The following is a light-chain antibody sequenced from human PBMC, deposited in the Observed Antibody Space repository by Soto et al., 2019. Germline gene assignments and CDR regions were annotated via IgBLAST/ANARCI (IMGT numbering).Light chain of an antibody. CDR1: QSISDW. J-gene: IGKJ1*01. Sequence: DIQMTQSPSTLSASVGDRVTITCRASQSISDWLAWYQQKPGKAPKLLIYKASSLESGVPSRFSGSGSGTAFTLTISSLEPDDFAAYCCQRYNSYSRSFGQGTKVEV. CDR3: QRYNSYSRS. CDR2: KAS. V-gene: IGKV1-5*03.